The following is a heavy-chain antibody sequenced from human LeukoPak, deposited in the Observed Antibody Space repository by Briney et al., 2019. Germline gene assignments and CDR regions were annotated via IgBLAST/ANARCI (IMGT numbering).Heavy chain of an antibody. J-gene: IGHJ5*02. D-gene: IGHD4-17*01. CDR3: ARGFGGITTVTTGWFDP. CDR1: GGSFGGYY. V-gene: IGHV4-34*01. Sequence: SETLSLTCAVYGGSFGGYYWSWIRQPPGKGLEWIGEINHSGSTNYNPSLKSRVTISVDTSKNQFSLKLSSVTAADTAVYYCARGFGGITTVTTGWFDPWGQGTLVTVSS. CDR2: INHSGST.